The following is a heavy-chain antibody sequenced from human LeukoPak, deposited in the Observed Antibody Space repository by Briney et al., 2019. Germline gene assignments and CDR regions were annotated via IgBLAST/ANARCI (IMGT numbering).Heavy chain of an antibody. J-gene: IGHJ4*02. D-gene: IGHD1-26*01. Sequence: SQTLSLTCAISGDSVSSNSAAWNWISQSPSRGLEWLGRTYYRSKWYNDYAVSVKSRISINPDTSKNQFSLQLNSVTPEDTAVYYCTRARGSYFDYWGQGTLVTVSS. V-gene: IGHV6-1*01. CDR3: TRARGSYFDY. CDR2: TYYRSKWYN. CDR1: GDSVSSNSAA.